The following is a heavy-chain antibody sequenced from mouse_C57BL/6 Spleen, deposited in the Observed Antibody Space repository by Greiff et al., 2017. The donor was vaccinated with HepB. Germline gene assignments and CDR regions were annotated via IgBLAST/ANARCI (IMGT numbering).Heavy chain of an antibody. CDR3: TTNWVYYFDY. V-gene: IGHV14-4*01. J-gene: IGHJ2*01. Sequence: VQLKQSGAELVRPGASVKLSCTASGFNIKDDYMHWVKQRPGQGLEWIGWIDPENGDTEYASKFQGKATITADTSSNTAYLQLSSLTSEDTAVYYCTTNWVYYFDYWGQGTTLTVSS. CDR1: GFNIKDDY. D-gene: IGHD4-1*01. CDR2: IDPENGDT.